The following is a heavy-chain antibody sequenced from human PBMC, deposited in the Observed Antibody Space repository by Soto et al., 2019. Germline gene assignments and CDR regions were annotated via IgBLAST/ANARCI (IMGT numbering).Heavy chain of an antibody. CDR1: GESLSAYY. CDR2: INDLGST. V-gene: IGHV4-34*01. CDR3: ARVGVVVVVAATRIWFDP. Sequence: NPSETLSLTCAVYGESLSAYYWSWIRQSPGKGLEWIGEINDLGSTNYHPSLKSRVAISVDTSKNQFSLKLNSVTAADTAVYYCARVGVVVVVAATRIWFDPWGQGTLVTVSS. J-gene: IGHJ5*02. D-gene: IGHD2-15*01.